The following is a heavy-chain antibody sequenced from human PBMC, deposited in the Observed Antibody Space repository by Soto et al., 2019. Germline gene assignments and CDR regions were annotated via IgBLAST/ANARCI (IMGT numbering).Heavy chain of an antibody. CDR3: ASFLDMVRGVAGAFDI. CDR1: GFTVSSNY. CDR2: IYSGGST. D-gene: IGHD3-10*01. J-gene: IGHJ3*02. V-gene: IGHV3-66*01. Sequence: GGSLRLSCAASGFTVSSNYMSWVRQAPGKGLEWVSVIYSGGSTYYADSVKGRFTISRDNSKNTLYLQMNSLRAEDTAVYYCASFLDMVRGVAGAFDIWGQGTMVTVSS.